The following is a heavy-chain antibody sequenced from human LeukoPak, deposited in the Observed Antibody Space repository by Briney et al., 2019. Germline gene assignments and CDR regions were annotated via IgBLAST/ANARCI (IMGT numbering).Heavy chain of an antibody. CDR3: ARDRAGNYDSSGALDY. CDR1: GGSISSSSYY. J-gene: IGHJ4*02. D-gene: IGHD3-22*01. CDR2: IYYSGST. Sequence: KPSETLSLTCTVSGGSISSSSYYWSWIRQPPGKGLEWMGYIYYSGSTNYNPSLKSRVTISVDTSKNQFSLKLSSVTAADTAVYYCARDRAGNYDSSGALDYWGQGTLVTVSS. V-gene: IGHV4-61*01.